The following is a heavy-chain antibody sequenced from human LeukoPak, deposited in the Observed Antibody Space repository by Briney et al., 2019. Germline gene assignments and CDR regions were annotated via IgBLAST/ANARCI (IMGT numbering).Heavy chain of an antibody. CDR2: INHSGST. CDR3: ARGQTYYYYYYGMDV. V-gene: IGHV4-34*01. J-gene: IGHJ6*02. Sequence: SETLSLTCAVYGGSFSGYYWSWIRQPPGKGLEWIGEINHSGSTNYNPSLKSRVTISVDTSENQFSLKLSSVTAADTAVYYCARGQTYYYYYYGMDVWGQGTTVTVSS. CDR1: GGSFSGYY.